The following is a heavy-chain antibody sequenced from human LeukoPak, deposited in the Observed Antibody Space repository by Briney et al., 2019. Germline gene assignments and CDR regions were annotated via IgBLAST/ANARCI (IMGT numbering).Heavy chain of an antibody. CDR1: GFTFSSNG. Sequence: PGGSLRLSCAASGFTFSSNGMHWVRQAPGKGLEWVAFIRYDGSNKYYADSVKGRFTISRDNSKNTLYLQMNSLRAEDTAVYYCAKDSGSYGRPGDCWGQGTLVTVSS. CDR2: IRYDGSNK. D-gene: IGHD1-26*01. J-gene: IGHJ4*02. V-gene: IGHV3-30*02. CDR3: AKDSGSYGRPGDC.